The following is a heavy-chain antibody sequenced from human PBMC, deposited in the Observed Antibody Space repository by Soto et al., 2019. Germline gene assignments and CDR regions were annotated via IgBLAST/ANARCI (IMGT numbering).Heavy chain of an antibody. CDR3: ASEAYSISWYDYYYYGMDV. J-gene: IGHJ6*02. D-gene: IGHD6-13*01. Sequence: EVQLVESGGGLVKPGGSLRLSCAASGFTFSSYSMNWVRQAPGKGLEWVSSISSSSSYIYYADSVKGRFTISRDNAKNSLYLQMNGLRAEDTAVYYCASEAYSISWYDYYYYGMDVCGQGTTVTVSS. CDR2: ISSSSSYI. CDR1: GFTFSSYS. V-gene: IGHV3-21*01.